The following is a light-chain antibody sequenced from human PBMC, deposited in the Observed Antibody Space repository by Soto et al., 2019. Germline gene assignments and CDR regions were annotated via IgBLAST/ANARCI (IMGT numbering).Light chain of an antibody. CDR1: QSVDSY. Sequence: EIVLTQSPASLSLSPGERATLSCRASQSVDSYLVWYQQKPGQAPRLLTSGASNRATGIAARFSGSGSGTDFTLTISSLEPEDFAGYYCQQRSNWFLTFGGGTKVDIK. J-gene: IGKJ4*01. CDR2: GAS. V-gene: IGKV3-11*01. CDR3: QQRSNWFLT.